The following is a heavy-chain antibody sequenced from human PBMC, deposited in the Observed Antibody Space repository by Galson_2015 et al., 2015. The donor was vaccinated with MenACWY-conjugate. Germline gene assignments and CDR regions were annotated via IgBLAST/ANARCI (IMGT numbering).Heavy chain of an antibody. CDR2: ISASGDIT. D-gene: IGHD5-18*01. Sequence: SLRLSCAASGFTFNYYAMTWVRQAPGKRLEWVSTISASGDITNYADSVKGRFTISRDNSDKTLYLQLNNLGAEDTALYYCAKDLWARESSYGPFEYWGQGTLVTFSS. V-gene: IGHV3-23*01. J-gene: IGHJ4*02. CDR1: GFTFNYYA. CDR3: AKDLWARESSYGPFEY.